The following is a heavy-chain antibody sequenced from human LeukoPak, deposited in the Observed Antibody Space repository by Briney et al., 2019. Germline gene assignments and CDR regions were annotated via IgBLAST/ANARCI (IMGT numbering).Heavy chain of an antibody. CDR2: ISSSSSTI. V-gene: IGHV3-48*04. CDR3: ARDLHHVWGSYRHDFDY. CDR1: GFTFSSYS. D-gene: IGHD3-16*02. J-gene: IGHJ4*02. Sequence: PGGSLRLSCAASGFTFSSYSMNWVRQAPGKGLEWVSYISSSSSTIYYADSVKGRFTISRDNAKNSLYLQMNSLRAEDTAVYYCARDLHHVWGSYRHDFDYWGQGTLVTVSS.